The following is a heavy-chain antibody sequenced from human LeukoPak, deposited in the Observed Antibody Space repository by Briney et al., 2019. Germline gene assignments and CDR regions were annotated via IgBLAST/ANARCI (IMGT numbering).Heavy chain of an antibody. Sequence: SVTVSCKASGGTFSSYAISWVRPPPGQGLEWMGRIIPILGIANYAQKFQGRVTITADKSTSTAYMELSSLRSDDTAVYYCARDGHSTVTWFDPWGQGTLVTVSS. CDR1: GGTFSSYA. V-gene: IGHV1-69*04. J-gene: IGHJ5*02. CDR2: IIPILGIA. D-gene: IGHD4-17*01. CDR3: ARDGHSTVTWFDP.